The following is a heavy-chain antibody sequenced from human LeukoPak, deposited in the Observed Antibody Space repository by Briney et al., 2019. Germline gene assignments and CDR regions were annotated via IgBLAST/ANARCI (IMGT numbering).Heavy chain of an antibody. V-gene: IGHV3-23*01. CDR2: ISASGAGT. J-gene: IGHJ5*01. CDR1: GFTFNDYY. Sequence: GGSLRLSCAASGFTFNDYYMSWIRQAPGKGLEWVSTISASGAGTYYTDSVKGRFTISRDNSKNTLALQMNSLRAEDTALYYCAKAGGYCSGGSCYPNWFDSWGQGTPVTVSS. CDR3: AKAGGYCSGGSCYPNWFDS. D-gene: IGHD2-15*01.